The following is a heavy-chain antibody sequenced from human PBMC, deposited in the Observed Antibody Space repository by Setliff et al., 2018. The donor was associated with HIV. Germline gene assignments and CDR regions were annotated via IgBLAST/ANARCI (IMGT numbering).Heavy chain of an antibody. CDR3: AKDGDYANWDYDAFDI. CDR2: INYDVSYE. Sequence: PGGSLRLSCAASGFTFSAHGMRWVRQAPGKGLEWVAFINYDVSYEYYADSVKGRVTISRDNSKNTVDLQMNSLRPEDTAVYYCAKDGDYANWDYDAFDIWGQGTLVTVSS. D-gene: IGHD1-7*01. J-gene: IGHJ3*02. V-gene: IGHV3-30*02. CDR1: GFTFSAHG.